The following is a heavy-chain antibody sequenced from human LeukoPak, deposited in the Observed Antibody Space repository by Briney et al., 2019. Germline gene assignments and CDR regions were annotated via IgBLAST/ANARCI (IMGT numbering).Heavy chain of an antibody. CDR1: GDSVSSSSAA. Sequence: SQTLSLTCAISGDSVSSSSAAWNWIRQSPSRGLEWLGRTYYRSKWYNDYAVSVKSRITINPDTSKNQFSLQLNSVTPEDTAVYYCARGEYYGSGRFYNWFDPWGQGTLVTVPS. CDR2: TYYRSKWYN. D-gene: IGHD3-10*01. V-gene: IGHV6-1*01. CDR3: ARGEYYGSGRFYNWFDP. J-gene: IGHJ5*02.